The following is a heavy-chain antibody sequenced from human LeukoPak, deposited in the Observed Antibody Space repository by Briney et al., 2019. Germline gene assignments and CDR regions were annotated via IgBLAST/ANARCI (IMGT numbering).Heavy chain of an antibody. V-gene: IGHV4-59*01. D-gene: IGHD1-14*01. CDR2: IVYTGTT. Sequence: SETLSLTCNVSGGSINRYYWSWIRQPPGKGLEWIGYIVYTGTTHYNPSLRSRVSMSIDTSTNHFSLSLTSVTAADTAVYYCARVDLEPTKRWFDPWGQGALVTVSS. CDR1: GGSINRYY. CDR3: ARVDLEPTKRWFDP. J-gene: IGHJ5*02.